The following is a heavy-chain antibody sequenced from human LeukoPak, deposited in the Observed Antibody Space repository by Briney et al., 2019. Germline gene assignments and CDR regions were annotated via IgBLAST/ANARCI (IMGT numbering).Heavy chain of an antibody. CDR2: IYYSGST. CDR3: ARYDYGDYYFDY. J-gene: IGHJ4*02. Sequence: SETLSLTCTVSGGSISSYYWSWIRQPPGKGLEWIGYIYYSGSTNYNPSLKSRVTISVDTSKNQFSLKLSSVTAADTTVYYCARYDYGDYYFDYWGQGTLVTVSS. V-gene: IGHV4-59*01. D-gene: IGHD4-17*01. CDR1: GGSISSYY.